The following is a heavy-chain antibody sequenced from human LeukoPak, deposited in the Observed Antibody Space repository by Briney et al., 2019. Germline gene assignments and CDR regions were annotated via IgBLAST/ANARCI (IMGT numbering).Heavy chain of an antibody. D-gene: IGHD2-15*01. CDR3: ARGEFRFVVVAATNAKIFDY. J-gene: IGHJ4*02. V-gene: IGHV4-34*01. CDR2: INHSGST. CDR1: GGSFSGYY. Sequence: SETLSLTCAVYGGSFSGYYWSWIPQPPGKGLEWIGEINHSGSTNYNPSLKSRVTISVDTSKNQFSLKLSSVTAADTAVYYCARGEFRFVVVAATNAKIFDYWGQGTLVTVSS.